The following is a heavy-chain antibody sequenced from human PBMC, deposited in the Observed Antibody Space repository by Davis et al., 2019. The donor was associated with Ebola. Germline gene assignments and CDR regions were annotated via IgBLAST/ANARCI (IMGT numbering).Heavy chain of an antibody. Sequence: PGGSLRLSCAASGFTFDDYGMSWVRQAPGKGLEWVSGINWNGGSTGYADSVKGRFTISRDNAKNSLYLQMNSLRAEDTALYHCARDIGSTVTTDGMDVWGQGTTVTVSS. CDR2: INWNGGST. CDR1: GFTFDDYG. J-gene: IGHJ6*02. CDR3: ARDIGSTVTTDGMDV. V-gene: IGHV3-20*01. D-gene: IGHD4-11*01.